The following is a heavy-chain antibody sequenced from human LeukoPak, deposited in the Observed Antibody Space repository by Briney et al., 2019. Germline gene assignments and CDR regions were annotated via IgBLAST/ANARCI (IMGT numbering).Heavy chain of an antibody. CDR3: ALRPPASVPGNALDY. Sequence: SVKVSCKASGGTFSSYAISWVRQAPGQGREWMGRSIPILGIANYAQKFQGRVTITADKSTSTAYMELSSLRSEDTAASYCALRPPASVPGNALDYWGQGTQVTVSS. CDR1: GGTFSSYA. D-gene: IGHD6-19*01. CDR2: SIPILGIA. V-gene: IGHV1-69*04. J-gene: IGHJ4*02.